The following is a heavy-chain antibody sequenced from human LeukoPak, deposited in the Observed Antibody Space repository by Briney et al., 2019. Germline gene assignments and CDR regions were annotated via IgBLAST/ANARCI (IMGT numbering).Heavy chain of an antibody. V-gene: IGHV3-30*03. CDR3: ARGGGYCSGGSCRKELDY. Sequence: GRSLRLSCAASGFTFSSYGMHWVRQAPGKGLEWVAVISYDGSNKYYADSVKGRFTISRDNSKNTLYLQMNSLRAEDTAVYYCARGGGYCSGGSCRKELDYWGQGTLVTVSS. D-gene: IGHD2-15*01. CDR1: GFTFSSYG. CDR2: ISYDGSNK. J-gene: IGHJ4*02.